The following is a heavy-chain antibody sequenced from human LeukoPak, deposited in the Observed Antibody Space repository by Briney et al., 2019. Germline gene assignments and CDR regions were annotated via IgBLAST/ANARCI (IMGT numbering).Heavy chain of an antibody. CDR3: ARDYGRSRDYGMDV. Sequence: GGSLRLSCAASGFTFSNYWMHWVRQAPGKGLVWDSRINSDGSSTTYADSVKGRFTISRDNAKNTLYLQMNSLRAEDTAVYYCARDYGRSRDYGMDVWGQGTTVTVSS. V-gene: IGHV3-74*01. CDR2: INSDGSST. CDR1: GFTFSNYW. D-gene: IGHD3-10*01. J-gene: IGHJ6*02.